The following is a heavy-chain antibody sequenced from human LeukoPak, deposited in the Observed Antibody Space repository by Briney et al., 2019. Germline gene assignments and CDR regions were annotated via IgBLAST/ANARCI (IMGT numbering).Heavy chain of an antibody. D-gene: IGHD3-16*01. CDR3: AKSLGGLTLGGVNDGFDI. V-gene: IGHV3-23*01. CDR2: ISGSGLST. Sequence: GGSLRLSCAASGFTFNTYAINWVRQAPGKGLEWVSGISGSGLSTFYADSVKGRFTTSRDNSKNTVYLQMNSLRVEDTALYYCAKSLGGLTLGGVNDGFDIWGRGKVVTV. CDR1: GFTFNTYA. J-gene: IGHJ3*02.